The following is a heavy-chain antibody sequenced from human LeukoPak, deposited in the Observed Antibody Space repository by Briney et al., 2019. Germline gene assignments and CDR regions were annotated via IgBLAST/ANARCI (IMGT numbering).Heavy chain of an antibody. Sequence: SETLSLTCTVSGGSISGSSWSWIRLPPGKGLEWLGYIYNSVSTHYNPSLEGRVTISVATSKNLFSLKLVSVTAADTAVYYCARQSDSSGYYPFDYWGQGTLVTVSS. J-gene: IGHJ4*02. CDR3: ARQSDSSGYYPFDY. CDR2: IYNSVST. V-gene: IGHV4-59*08. D-gene: IGHD3-22*01. CDR1: GGSISGSS.